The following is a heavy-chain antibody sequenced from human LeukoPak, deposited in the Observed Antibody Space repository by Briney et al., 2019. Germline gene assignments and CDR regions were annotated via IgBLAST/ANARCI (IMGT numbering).Heavy chain of an antibody. CDR3: ARDLPSGSSGYVY. Sequence: GASVKVSCKASGYTFTSYTIHWVRQAPGQRLEWMGWINAGNGNTKYSQKFQGRVTITRDTSASTAYMELSSLRPEDTAVYYCARDLPSGSSGYVYWGQGTLVTVSS. CDR2: INAGNGNT. CDR1: GYTFTSYT. V-gene: IGHV1-3*01. D-gene: IGHD6-19*01. J-gene: IGHJ4*02.